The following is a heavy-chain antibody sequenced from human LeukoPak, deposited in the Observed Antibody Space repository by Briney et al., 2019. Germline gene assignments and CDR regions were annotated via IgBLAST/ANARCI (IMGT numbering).Heavy chain of an antibody. CDR2: ISWNSGSI. J-gene: IGHJ3*02. Sequence: PGGSLRLSCAASGFTFDDYAMHWVRQAPGKSLEWVSGISWNSGSIGYADSVKGRFTISRDNAKNSLYLQMNSLRAEDTALYYWATAMAFPGVVVIGRDAFDIWGQGTMVTVSS. D-gene: IGHD3-22*01. CDR3: ATAMAFPGVVVIGRDAFDI. V-gene: IGHV3-9*01. CDR1: GFTFDDYA.